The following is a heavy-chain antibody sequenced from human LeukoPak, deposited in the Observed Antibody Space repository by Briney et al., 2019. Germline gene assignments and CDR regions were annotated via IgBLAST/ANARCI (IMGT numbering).Heavy chain of an antibody. CDR1: GFTVSSNY. CDR2: IYSGGST. D-gene: IGHD4-17*01. V-gene: IGHV3-66*01. CDR3: ARTVRTPPYYFDY. Sequence: GGSLRLSCAASGFTVSSNYMSWVRQAPGKGLEWDSVIYSGGSTYYADSVKGRFTISRDNSKNTLYLQMNSLRAEDTAVYYCARTVRTPPYYFDYWGQGTLVTVSS. J-gene: IGHJ4*02.